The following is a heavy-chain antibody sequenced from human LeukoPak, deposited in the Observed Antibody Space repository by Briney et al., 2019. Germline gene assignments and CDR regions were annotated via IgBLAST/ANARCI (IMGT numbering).Heavy chain of an antibody. CDR1: GFTLSSNY. V-gene: IGHV3-21*01. D-gene: IGHD2-15*01. Sequence: PGGSLRLSCAVSGFTLSSNYMTWVRQAPGKGLEWVSAISGSGGSTYYADSVKGRFTISRDNAKNSLYLQMNSLRAEDTAVYYCARGPYCDHYFDYWGQGTLVTVSS. J-gene: IGHJ4*02. CDR3: ARGPYCDHYFDY. CDR2: ISGSGGST.